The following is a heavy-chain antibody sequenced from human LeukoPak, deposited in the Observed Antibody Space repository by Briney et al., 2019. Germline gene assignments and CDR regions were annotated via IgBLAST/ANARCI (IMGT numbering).Heavy chain of an antibody. CDR2: IKVDGSEK. Sequence: GGSLRLSCAASGFTFSNFWMSWVRQAPGKGLEWVANIKVDGSEKYYVDSVKGRFTISRDNAENSLYLQMNSLRAEDTAVYYCAKAGYTYYYDSSGLGDYWGQGTLVTVSS. CDR1: GFTFSNFW. J-gene: IGHJ4*02. V-gene: IGHV3-7*03. CDR3: AKAGYTYYYDSSGLGDY. D-gene: IGHD3-22*01.